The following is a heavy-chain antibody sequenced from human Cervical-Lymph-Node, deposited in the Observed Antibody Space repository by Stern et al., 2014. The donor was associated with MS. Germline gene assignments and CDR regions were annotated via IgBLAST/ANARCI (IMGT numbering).Heavy chain of an antibody. J-gene: IGHJ6*02. V-gene: IGHV1-2*06. CDR3: ATHGGSSFQMDV. Sequence: VHLVESGAEVKKPGASVKVSCKASGYSFTDFNTHWVRQAPGQGLEWMGRISPHTGGARYAEKFQGRVTMTRDTSITTAYMELDRLTSDDTAVYYCATHGGSSFQMDVWGQGTTVTVSS. D-gene: IGHD6-13*01. CDR2: ISPHTGGA. CDR1: GYSFTDFN.